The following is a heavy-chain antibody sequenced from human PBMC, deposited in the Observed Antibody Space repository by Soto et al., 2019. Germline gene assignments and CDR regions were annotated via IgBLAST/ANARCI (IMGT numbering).Heavy chain of an antibody. V-gene: IGHV1-69*12. CDR3: ARDKDRLQLGGNYYFILDV. D-gene: IGHD1-1*01. J-gene: IGHJ6*02. CDR1: GGTFRTSA. Sequence: QVQLVQSGAEVKKPGSSVKVSCKASGGTFRTSAISWVRQAPGQGLEWVGGIMPVFRRPKYAQNFQDRVTITADESPSTAHXELNSLKSDDTAVYYCARDKDRLQLGGNYYFILDVWGQGTAVTVSS. CDR2: IMPVFRRP.